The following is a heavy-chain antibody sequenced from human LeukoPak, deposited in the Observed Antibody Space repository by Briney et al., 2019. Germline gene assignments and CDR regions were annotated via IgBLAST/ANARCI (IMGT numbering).Heavy chain of an antibody. D-gene: IGHD1-26*01. V-gene: IGHV4-59*01. CDR3: ARRSGSYRGPYYFDY. CDR2: IYYSGST. CDR1: GGSTSSYY. Sequence: SETLSLTCTVSGGSTSSYYWSWIRQPPGKGLEWIGYIYYSGSTNYNPSLKSRVTISVDTSKNQFSLKLSSVTAADTAVYYCARRSGSYRGPYYFDYWGQGTLVTVSS. J-gene: IGHJ4*02.